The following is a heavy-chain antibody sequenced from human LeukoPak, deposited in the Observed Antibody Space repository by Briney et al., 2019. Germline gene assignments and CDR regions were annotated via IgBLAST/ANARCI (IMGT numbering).Heavy chain of an antibody. V-gene: IGHV4-30-2*01. Sequence: PSETLSLTCAVSGGSISSGGYSWSWIRQPPGKGLEWIGYIYHSGSTYYNPSLKSRVTISVDTSKNQFSLKLSSVTAADTAVYYCARVRWALDYWGQGTLVTVSS. D-gene: IGHD5-24*01. J-gene: IGHJ4*02. CDR2: IYHSGST. CDR1: GGSISSGGYS. CDR3: ARVRWALDY.